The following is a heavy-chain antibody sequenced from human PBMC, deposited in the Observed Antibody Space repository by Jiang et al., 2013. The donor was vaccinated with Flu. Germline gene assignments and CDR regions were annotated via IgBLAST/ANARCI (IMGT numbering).Heavy chain of an antibody. V-gene: IGHV3-21*01. CDR3: ATDRTMVRGVDSFYYSGMDV. Sequence: VQLLESGGGLVQPGGSLRLSCAASGFPFRFYTMNWVRQAPGKGLEWVSSISGGTTYKYYADSVKGRFTISRDNAKNSLFLQMNSLTADDTAVYYCATDRTMVRGVDSFYYSGMDVWGQGTTVTVSS. D-gene: IGHD3-10*01. J-gene: IGHJ6*02. CDR2: ISGGTTYK. CDR1: GFPFRFYT.